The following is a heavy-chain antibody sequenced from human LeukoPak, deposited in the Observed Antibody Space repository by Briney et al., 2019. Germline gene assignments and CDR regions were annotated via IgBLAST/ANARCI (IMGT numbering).Heavy chain of an antibody. CDR2: INSDGSIT. J-gene: IGHJ4*02. CDR1: GFTFTTYW. CDR3: AKSLDTAMDY. V-gene: IGHV3-74*01. D-gene: IGHD5-18*01. Sequence: GSLRLSCAASGFTFTTYWMHWVRQAPGKGLVWVSHINSDGSITSYADSVKGRFTISRDNAKNTLYLQMNSLRAEDTAVYYCAKSLDTAMDYWGQGTLVTVSS.